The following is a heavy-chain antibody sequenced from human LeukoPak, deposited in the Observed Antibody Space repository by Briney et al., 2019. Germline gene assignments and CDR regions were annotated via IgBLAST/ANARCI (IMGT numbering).Heavy chain of an antibody. J-gene: IGHJ4*02. CDR2: INGDGKDT. D-gene: IGHD6-19*01. CDR1: GFIHSTYW. CDR3: ARGSSSGWPDYFDH. Sequence: GGSLRLSCAASGFIHSTYWMHWVRQVPGKGLLWVSRINGDGKDTPYADSVKGRFTISRDNAKNMLYLQMNSLRVEDTGVYYCARGSSSGWPDYFDHWGQGALVTVSS. V-gene: IGHV3-74*01.